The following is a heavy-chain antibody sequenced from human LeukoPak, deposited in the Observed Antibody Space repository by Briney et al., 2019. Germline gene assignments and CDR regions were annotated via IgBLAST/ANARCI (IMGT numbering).Heavy chain of an antibody. J-gene: IGHJ4*02. CDR2: ISGSGGST. CDR1: GFTFSSYA. D-gene: IGHD3-10*01. Sequence: AGGSLRLSCAASGFTFSSYAMSWVRQAPGKGLEWVSAISGSGGSTYYADSVKGRFTISRDNSKNTLYLQMNRLRAEDTAVYYCAKGGFGESNFDYWGQGTLVTVSS. V-gene: IGHV3-23*01. CDR3: AKGGFGESNFDY.